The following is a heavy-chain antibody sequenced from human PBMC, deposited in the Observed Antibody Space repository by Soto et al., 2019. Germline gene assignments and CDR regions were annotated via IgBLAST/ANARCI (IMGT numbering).Heavy chain of an antibody. D-gene: IGHD6-13*01. CDR1: GFTFSSYA. CDR2: ISGSGGTT. Sequence: GGSLRLSCAASGFTFSSYAMSWVRRAPGKGLEWVSAISGSGGTTYYADSVKGRFTISRDNSKNTLYLQVNSLRAKDTAVYYCAKRGSSWSPFDYWGQGTQVTVSS. V-gene: IGHV3-23*01. J-gene: IGHJ4*02. CDR3: AKRGSSWSPFDY.